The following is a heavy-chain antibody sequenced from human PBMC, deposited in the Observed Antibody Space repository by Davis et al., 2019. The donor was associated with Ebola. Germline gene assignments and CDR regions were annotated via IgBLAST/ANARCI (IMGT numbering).Heavy chain of an antibody. CDR2: VSASGDIT. CDR3: AREGETRLEY. CDR1: GFSFSYYA. D-gene: IGHD1-26*01. Sequence: GESLKISCAASGFSFSYYAMTWVRQAPGKGLDWVSYVSASGDITYYADSVKGRFTISRDNSKNTLSLQMNSLRAEDTAVYYCAREGETRLEYWGQGTLVTVSS. J-gene: IGHJ4*02. V-gene: IGHV3-23*01.